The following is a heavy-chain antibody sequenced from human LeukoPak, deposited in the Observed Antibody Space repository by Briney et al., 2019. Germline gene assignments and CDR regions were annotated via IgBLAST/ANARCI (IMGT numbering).Heavy chain of an antibody. Sequence: ASVKVSFKASGYTFTAYYIHWVRQAPGQGLEWMGWISPNSGGTDYAQKFQGRVTMTRDTSISTTYVELSSLTSDDTAVYYCAIQPWGSGNDWYFDLWGRGTLVTVSS. D-gene: IGHD7-27*01. CDR1: GYTFTAYY. CDR3: AIQPWGSGNDWYFDL. J-gene: IGHJ2*01. V-gene: IGHV1-2*02. CDR2: ISPNSGGT.